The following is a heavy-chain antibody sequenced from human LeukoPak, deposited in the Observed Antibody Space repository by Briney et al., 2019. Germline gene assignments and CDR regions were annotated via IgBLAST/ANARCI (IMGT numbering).Heavy chain of an antibody. CDR2: IYYSGTT. CDR1: GGSISSSSYY. J-gene: IGHJ3*01. V-gene: IGHV4-39*07. Sequence: PSETLSLTCTVSGGSISSSSYYWGWIRQPPGKGLEWFGSIYYSGTTYSNPSLKSRVTISLDMSKNQFSLKLTSVTAADTAVYYCAREGAFDVWGQGTMVTVSS. CDR3: AREGAFDV.